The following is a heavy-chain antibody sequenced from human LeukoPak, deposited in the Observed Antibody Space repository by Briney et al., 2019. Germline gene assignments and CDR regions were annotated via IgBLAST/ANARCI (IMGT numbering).Heavy chain of an antibody. J-gene: IGHJ6*02. V-gene: IGHV1-69*01. CDR2: IIPIFGTA. CDR3: ARVVAATYYYYGMDV. CDR1: GGTFSSYA. Sequence: ASVKVSCKASGGTFSSYAISWVRQAPGQGLEWMGGIIPIFGTANYAQKFQGRVTITADESTSTAYMELSSLRSEDTAVYYCARVVAATYYYYGMDVWGQGTTVTVSS. D-gene: IGHD2-15*01.